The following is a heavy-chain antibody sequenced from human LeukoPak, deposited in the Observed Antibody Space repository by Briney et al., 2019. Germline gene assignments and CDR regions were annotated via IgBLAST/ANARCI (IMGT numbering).Heavy chain of an antibody. CDR1: GFTFSDYY. D-gene: IGHD7-27*01. J-gene: IGHJ5*01. Sequence: MAGGSLRLSCAASGFTFSDYYMSWIRQAPGKGLEWVSYISSSGSTIYYADSVKGRFTISRDNAKNSLYLQMNSLRAEDTAVYYCARKGDLGSWFDPWGQATLLTVSS. V-gene: IGHV3-11*04. CDR3: ARKGDLGSWFDP. CDR2: ISSSGSTI.